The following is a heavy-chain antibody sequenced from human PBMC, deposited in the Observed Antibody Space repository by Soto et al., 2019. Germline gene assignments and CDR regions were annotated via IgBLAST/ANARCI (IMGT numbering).Heavy chain of an antibody. D-gene: IGHD3-10*01. CDR3: ARAISYGYGMDV. V-gene: IGHV1-69*13. CDR2: IIPIFGTA. Sequence: GASVKVSCKASGGTFSSYAISWVRQAPGQGLEWMGGIIPIFGTANYAQKFQGRVTITADESTSTAYMELSSLRSEDTAVYYCARAISYGYGMDVWGQGTTVTVSS. CDR1: GGTFSSYA. J-gene: IGHJ6*02.